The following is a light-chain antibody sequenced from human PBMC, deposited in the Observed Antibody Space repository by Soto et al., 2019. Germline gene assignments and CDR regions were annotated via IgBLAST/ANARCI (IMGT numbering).Light chain of an antibody. CDR3: QQYGGSPGT. CDR1: QSVSRTY. J-gene: IGKJ1*01. CDR2: ATS. V-gene: IGKV3-20*01. Sequence: EIVLTQSPGTLSLSPGERATLSCRASQSVSRTYLAWYQQKPVQAPRLLIYATSSRATGIPDRFSGSGSGTDFTLTISRLEPEDFAVYYCQQYGGSPGTFGQGTKVDIK.